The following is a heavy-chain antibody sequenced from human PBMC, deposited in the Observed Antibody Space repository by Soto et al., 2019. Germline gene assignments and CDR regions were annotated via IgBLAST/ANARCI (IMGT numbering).Heavy chain of an antibody. CDR3: ARVSSSITIFGVVTTRAPDY. D-gene: IGHD3-3*01. Sequence: ASVKVSCKASGYTFTSYDINWVRQATGQGLEWMGWMNPNSGNTGYAQKFQGRVTMTRNTSISTAYMELSRLRSEDTAVYYCARVSSSITIFGVVTTRAPDYWGQGTLVTVYS. CDR1: GYTFTSYD. CDR2: MNPNSGNT. V-gene: IGHV1-8*01. J-gene: IGHJ4*02.